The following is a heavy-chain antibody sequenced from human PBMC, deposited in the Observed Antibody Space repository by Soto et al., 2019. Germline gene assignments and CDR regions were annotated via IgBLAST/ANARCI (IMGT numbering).Heavy chain of an antibody. CDR3: ARVKYFDWLSGFDP. V-gene: IGHV4-59*01. CDR2: IYYSGST. Sequence: PSETLSLTCTVSGGSISSYYWSWIRQPPGKGLEWIGYIYYSGSTNYNPSLKSRVTISVDTSKNQFSLKLSSVTAADTAVYYCARVKYFDWLSGFDPWGQGTLVTVSS. CDR1: GGSISSYY. D-gene: IGHD3-9*01. J-gene: IGHJ5*02.